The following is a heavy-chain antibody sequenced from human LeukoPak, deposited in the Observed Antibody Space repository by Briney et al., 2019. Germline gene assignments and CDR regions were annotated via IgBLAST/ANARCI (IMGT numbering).Heavy chain of an antibody. V-gene: IGHV4-4*02. CDR3: ARIGYYYYYMDV. Sequence: SGTLSLTCAVSGGSISSSNWWSWVRQPPGKGLEWIGEINHSGSTNYNPSLKSRVTISVDTSKNQFSLKLTSVTAADTAVYYCARIGYYYYYMDVWGKGTTVTISS. J-gene: IGHJ6*03. CDR1: GGSISSSNW. CDR2: INHSGST.